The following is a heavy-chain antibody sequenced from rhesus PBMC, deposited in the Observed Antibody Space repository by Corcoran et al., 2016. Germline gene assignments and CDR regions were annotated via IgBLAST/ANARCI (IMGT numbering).Heavy chain of an antibody. CDR1: GGSISDSYR. Sequence: QVQLQESGPGGVKPSETLSLTCAVSGGSISDSYRWSGIGQPPGKGLEWMGYIYGSSTSTNYNPSLKSRVTISKDTSKNQFSLKLSSVTAADTAVYYCARGPYSGSYYEGYWGQGVLVTVSS. CDR3: ARGPYSGSYYEGY. CDR2: IYGSSTST. J-gene: IGHJ4*01. D-gene: IGHD3-16*01. V-gene: IGHV4S10*01.